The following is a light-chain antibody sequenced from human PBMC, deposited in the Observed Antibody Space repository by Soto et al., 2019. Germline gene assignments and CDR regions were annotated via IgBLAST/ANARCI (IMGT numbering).Light chain of an antibody. J-gene: IGKJ5*01. Sequence: IQLSQSPSILSASVGDRVTITCRASQDLDNYLAWYRQTPGEAPKLLIYGAYTLQSGVPRRFSGAGSRTEFSLTSSSLQPEDFAIYYCQQRNGSPPITFGQGTRVDIK. CDR2: GAY. CDR1: QDLDNY. V-gene: IGKV1-9*01. CDR3: QQRNGSPPIT.